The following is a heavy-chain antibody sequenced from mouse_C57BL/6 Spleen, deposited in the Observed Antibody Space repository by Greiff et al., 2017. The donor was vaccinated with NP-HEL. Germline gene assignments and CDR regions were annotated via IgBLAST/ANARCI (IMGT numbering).Heavy chain of an antibody. CDR3: ARDKDEWYFDV. D-gene: IGHD1-3*01. J-gene: IGHJ1*03. CDR1: GYSITSGYY. CDR2: ISYDGSN. V-gene: IGHV3-6*01. Sequence: EVQLVESGPGLVKPSQSLSLTCSVTGYSITSGYYWNWIRQFPGNKLEWMGYISYDGSNNYNPSLKNRISITRDTSKNQFFLKLNSVTTEDTATYYCARDKDEWYFDVWGTGTTVTVSS.